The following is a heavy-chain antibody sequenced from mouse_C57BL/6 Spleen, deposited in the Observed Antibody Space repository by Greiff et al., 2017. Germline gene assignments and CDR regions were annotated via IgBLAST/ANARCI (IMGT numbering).Heavy chain of an antibody. D-gene: IGHD2-5*01. CDR3: ARHSKCLFAY. CDR1: GYTFTSYG. Sequence: VHLVESGAELVRPGASVKLSCKASGYTFTSYGISWVKQRTGQGLEWIGEIDPRSGNTYYNEKFKGKATLTVDKSSSTANTELRDLTSEDSAVYVCARHSKCLFAYWGQGTLVTVSA. CDR2: IDPRSGNT. J-gene: IGHJ3*01. V-gene: IGHV1-81*01.